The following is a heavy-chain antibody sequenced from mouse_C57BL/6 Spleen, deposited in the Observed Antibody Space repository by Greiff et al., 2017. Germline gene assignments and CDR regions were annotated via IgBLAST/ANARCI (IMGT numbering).Heavy chain of an antibody. CDR2: IDPSDSYT. Sequence: QVQLQQPGAELVKPGASVKLSCKASGYTFTSYWMQWVKQRPGQGLEWIGEIDPSDSYTNYNQKFKGKATLTVDTSSSTAYMQLSSLTSEVSAVYYCAGRDFDDWGQGTTLTVSS. V-gene: IGHV1-50*01. J-gene: IGHJ2*01. CDR3: AGRDFDD. CDR1: GYTFTSYW.